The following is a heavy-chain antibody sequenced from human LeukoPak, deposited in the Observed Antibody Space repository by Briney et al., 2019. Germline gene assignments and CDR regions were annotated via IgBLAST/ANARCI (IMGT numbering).Heavy chain of an antibody. CDR2: VRGSGTAT. V-gene: IGHV3-23*01. CDR3: VKTSRRDSTYDSPFDY. D-gene: IGHD4-11*01. CDR1: GFTFSSFA. J-gene: IGHJ4*02. Sequence: GGSLRLSCAASGFTFSSFAISWVRQAPGKGLEWVSAVRGSGTATYYADSVKGRFTISRDNSNNTLYLQMNSLRAEDTAIYYCVKTSRRDSTYDSPFDYWGQGTLVTVSS.